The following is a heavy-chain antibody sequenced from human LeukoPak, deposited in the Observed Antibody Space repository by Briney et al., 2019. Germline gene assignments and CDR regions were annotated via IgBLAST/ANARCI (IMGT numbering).Heavy chain of an antibody. J-gene: IGHJ4*02. CDR2: IVVGSGNT. Sequence: SVKVSCKASGFTFSNSAMQWVRQARGQRLEWIGWIVVGSGNTNYAQKFQERVTITRDVSTSTAYMALSSLRSEDTAIYYCAADVIYESDWGQGTLVTVSS. D-gene: IGHD2/OR15-2a*01. CDR1: GFTFSNSA. CDR3: AADVIYESD. V-gene: IGHV1-58*02.